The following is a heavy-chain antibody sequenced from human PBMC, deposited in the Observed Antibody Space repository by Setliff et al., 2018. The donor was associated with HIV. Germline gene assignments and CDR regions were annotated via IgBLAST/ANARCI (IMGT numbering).Heavy chain of an antibody. Sequence: ASVKVSCKASGYTFTSYYMHWVRQAPGQGLEWMGIINPSGSGSSIYYADSVKGRFTISRDNDNNSLYLRMNSLTAGDTAMYYCTREPTRYTNSPRGRYFQYWGQGTLVTVSS. CDR3: TREPTRYTNSPRGRYFQY. J-gene: IGHJ1*01. CDR2: INPSGSGSSI. CDR1: GYTFTSYY. D-gene: IGHD2-2*02. V-gene: IGHV1-46*04.